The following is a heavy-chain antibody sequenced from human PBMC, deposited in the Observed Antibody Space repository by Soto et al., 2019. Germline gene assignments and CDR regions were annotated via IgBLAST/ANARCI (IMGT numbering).Heavy chain of an antibody. CDR1: GFTFSSYG. J-gene: IGHJ6*02. CDR3: ARDLTRRNSGSYYYDGMDV. D-gene: IGHD1-26*01. Sequence: QVQLVESGGGVVQPGRSLRLSCAASGFTFSSYGMHWVRQAPGKGLEWVAVIWYDGSNKYYADSVKGRFTISRDNSKNTLYLQMNSLRAEDTAVYYCARDLTRRNSGSYYYDGMDVWGQGTTVTVSS. V-gene: IGHV3-33*01. CDR2: IWYDGSNK.